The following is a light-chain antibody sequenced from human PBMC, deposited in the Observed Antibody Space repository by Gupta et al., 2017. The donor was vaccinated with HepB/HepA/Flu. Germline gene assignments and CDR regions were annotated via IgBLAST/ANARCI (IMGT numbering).Light chain of an antibody. J-gene: IGLJ2*01. CDR2: LEGSGSY. CDR1: SGHSSYI. V-gene: IGLV4-60*03. CDR3: ETWDSNTHKGV. Sequence: QPLLTQSSSASASLGSSVKLTCTLSSGHSSYIIAWHQQQPGKAPRYLMKLEGSGSYNKGSGVPDRFSGSSSGADRYLTISNLQSEDEADYYCETWDSNTHKGVFGGGTKLTVL.